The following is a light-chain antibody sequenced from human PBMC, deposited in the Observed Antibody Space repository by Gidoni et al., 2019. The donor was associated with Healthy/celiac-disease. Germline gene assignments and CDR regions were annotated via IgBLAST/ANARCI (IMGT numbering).Light chain of an antibody. V-gene: IGKV3-20*01. CDR3: QQYGSSPPT. CDR2: GAS. CDR1: PSVSSSY. J-gene: IGKJ1*01. Sequence: EIVLTQSPGTLSLSPGERATISCRASPSVSSSYLAWYQQKPGQAPRLLIYGASSRATGIPDRFSGSGSGTDFTLTISRLEPEDFAVYYCQQYGSSPPTFGQGTKVEIK.